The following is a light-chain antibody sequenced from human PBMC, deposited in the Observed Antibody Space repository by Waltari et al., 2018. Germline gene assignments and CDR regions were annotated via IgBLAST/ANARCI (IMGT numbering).Light chain of an antibody. CDR1: SSDVGFYDF. J-gene: IGLJ3*02. CDR3: SSYTRRSYWV. V-gene: IGLV2-14*01. CDR2: KVN. Sequence: ASVSGSPGQSITISCTGTSSDVGFYDFVSWFQQHPGKAPKVMIYKVNNRPSGVSNRFSGSKSANTASLTISGLQAEDEADYYCSSYTRRSYWVFGGGTQLTVL.